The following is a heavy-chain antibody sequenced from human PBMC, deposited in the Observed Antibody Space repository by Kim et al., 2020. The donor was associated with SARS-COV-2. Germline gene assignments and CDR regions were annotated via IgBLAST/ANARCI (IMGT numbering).Heavy chain of an antibody. D-gene: IGHD3-10*01. CDR3: ARKEIIGPFDY. J-gene: IGHJ4*02. V-gene: IGHV1-69*13. CDR2: IIPIFGTP. CDR1: GGTFGTYT. Sequence: SVKVSCKASGGTFGTYTITWVRQAPGQGLEWMGGIIPIFGTPDYAQNFQGRLTISADESTSTAYMELSSLRSEDTAVYYCARKEIIGPFDYWGQGTLVTVSS.